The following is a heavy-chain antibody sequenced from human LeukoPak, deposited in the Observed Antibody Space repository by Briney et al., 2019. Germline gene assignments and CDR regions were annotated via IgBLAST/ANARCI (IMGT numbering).Heavy chain of an antibody. V-gene: IGHV3-43*02. CDR3: AKTRRSGTECADFDH. CDR2: IREDGRTT. Sequence: GGSLRLSCAASGFTFDDYAMHWVRQAPGKGLEWVSLIREDGRTTYYVDSVKGRFAISRDNSKKSLYLQINSLRTEDTALYYCAKTRRSGTECADFDHWGQGTLVTASS. CDR1: GFTFDDYA. J-gene: IGHJ4*02. D-gene: IGHD1-26*01.